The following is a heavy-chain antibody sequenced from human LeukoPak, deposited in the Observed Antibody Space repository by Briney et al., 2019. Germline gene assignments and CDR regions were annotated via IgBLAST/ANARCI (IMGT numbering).Heavy chain of an antibody. V-gene: IGHV3-30*03. CDR2: ISYDGSNK. J-gene: IGHJ4*02. CDR1: GFTFSSYG. D-gene: IGHD1-26*01. Sequence: GGSLRLSCAASGFTFSSYGMHWVRQAPGKGLEWVAVISYDGSNKYYADSVKGRFTISRDNSKNTLYLQMNSLRAEDTAVYYCARGFGSGSYHDYWGQGTLVTVSS. CDR3: ARGFGSGSYHDY.